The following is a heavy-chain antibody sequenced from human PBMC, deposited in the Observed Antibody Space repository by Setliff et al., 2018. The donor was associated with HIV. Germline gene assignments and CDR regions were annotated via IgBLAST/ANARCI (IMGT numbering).Heavy chain of an antibody. J-gene: IGHJ2*01. CDR2: IYNSGST. CDR1: GGSISSGDYY. Sequence: KSSGTLSLTCTVSGGSISSGDYYWTWIRQPPGKGLEWIGYIYNSGSTYYEPSLRGRVTISIDRSKNQFSLKLNSVTAADTAVYYCARETNASGSLTAYWYFDLWGRGTLVTVSS. D-gene: IGHD3-10*01. V-gene: IGHV4-30-4*08. CDR3: ARETNASGSLTAYWYFDL.